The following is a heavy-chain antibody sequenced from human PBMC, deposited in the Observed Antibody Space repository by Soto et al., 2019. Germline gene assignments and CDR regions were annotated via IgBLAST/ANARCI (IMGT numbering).Heavy chain of an antibody. D-gene: IGHD2-21*02. CDR1: GFSFSTYS. J-gene: IGHJ6*02. CDR2: IGRRSDI. CDR3: AREETAWPLAYGLDV. Sequence: GGSLRLSCEASGFSFSTYSMHWVRQAPGKGLEWVSSIGRRSDIYYADSVKGRFTISRDNAKNSVSLQINSLRDEDTAVYYCAREETAWPLAYGLDVWGQGTTVTGSS. V-gene: IGHV3-21*01.